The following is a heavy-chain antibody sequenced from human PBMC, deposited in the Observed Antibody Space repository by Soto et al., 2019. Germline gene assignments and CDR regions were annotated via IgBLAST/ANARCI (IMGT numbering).Heavy chain of an antibody. V-gene: IGHV1-18*01. CDR3: ATVVGAVPY. CDR2: LSLYNGNT. D-gene: IGHD1-26*01. Sequence: ASVKVPCKSSCFTFYSFVMIWVRQAPGQGLEWMGWLSLYNGNTKYAQNFQGRVTVTTDTSTDTAYMELRSLRYDDTAVYFCATVVGAVPYWGQGTLVTVSS. J-gene: IGHJ4*02. CDR1: CFTFYSFV.